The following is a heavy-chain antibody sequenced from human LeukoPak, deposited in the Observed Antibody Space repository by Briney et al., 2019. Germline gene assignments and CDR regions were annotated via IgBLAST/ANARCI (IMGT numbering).Heavy chain of an antibody. CDR2: ISSSGSTI. J-gene: IGHJ6*02. CDR3: AREVRGVMEAYYYYGMDV. D-gene: IGHD3-10*01. CDR1: GFTFSDYY. V-gene: IGHV3-11*01. Sequence: PGGSLRLSCAASGFTFSDYYMSWIRQAPGKGLEWVSYISSSGSTIYYADSVEGRFTISRDNAKISLYLQMNSLRAEDTAVYYCAREVRGVMEAYYYYGMDVWGQGTTVTVSS.